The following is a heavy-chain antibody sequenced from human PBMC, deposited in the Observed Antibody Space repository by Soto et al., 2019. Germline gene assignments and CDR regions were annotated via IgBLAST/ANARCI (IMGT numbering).Heavy chain of an antibody. CDR3: AKPLYCSSTSCTLNAFDI. V-gene: IGHV3-23*01. CDR2: ISGSGGNT. Sequence: EVQLLESGGGLVQPGGSLRLSCAASGFTFSSYAMSWVRQAPGKGLEWVSAISGSGGNTYYADSVKGRFTISRDNSKNTLYLQMNSLRAEDTAVYYCAKPLYCSSTSCTLNAFDIWGQGTMVTVSS. D-gene: IGHD2-2*01. J-gene: IGHJ3*02. CDR1: GFTFSSYA.